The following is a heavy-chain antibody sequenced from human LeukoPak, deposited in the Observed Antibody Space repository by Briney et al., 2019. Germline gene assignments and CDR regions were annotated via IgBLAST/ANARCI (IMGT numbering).Heavy chain of an antibody. CDR1: GDSVSTNTVG. CDR2: TYYRSKWYN. V-gene: IGHV6-1*01. CDR3: ARDSFTTLFGYYYYYMDV. D-gene: IGHD3-16*01. J-gene: IGHJ6*03. Sequence: SQTLSLTCAISGDSVSTNTVGWNWIRQSPSRGLEWLGRTYYRSKWYNDDAVSVKSRITIHPDTSKNQFSLPLNSVTPEDTAVYYCARDSFTTLFGYYYYYMDVWGKGTTVTVSS.